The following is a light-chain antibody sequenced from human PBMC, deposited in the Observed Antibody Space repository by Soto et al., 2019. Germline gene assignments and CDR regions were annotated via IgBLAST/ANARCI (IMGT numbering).Light chain of an antibody. CDR1: SSDIGAYNS. CDR2: EVS. Sequence: QSVLTQPASVSGSPGQSITISCTGTSSDIGAYNSVSWYQQHPGKAPKLMIYEVSNRPSGVSNRFSASKSGNTASLTISGVQAEEEADYYCSSRTTSNPYVFGTGTKLTVL. V-gene: IGLV2-14*01. J-gene: IGLJ1*01. CDR3: SSRTTSNPYV.